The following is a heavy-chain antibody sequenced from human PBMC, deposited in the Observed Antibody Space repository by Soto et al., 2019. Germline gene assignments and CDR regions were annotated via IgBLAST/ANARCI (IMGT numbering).Heavy chain of an antibody. J-gene: IGHJ6*02. D-gene: IGHD2-15*01. CDR3: ARRFPLGYCSGGRCYGMDV. CDR2: IYYSGST. CDR1: GGSISSGDYY. Sequence: SETLSLTCTVSGGSISSGDYYWSWIRQPPGKGLEWIGYIYYSGSTYYNPSLKSRVTISVDTSKNQFSLKLSSVTAAETAVYYCARRFPLGYCSGGRCYGMDVWGQGNTVTVSS. V-gene: IGHV4-30-4*01.